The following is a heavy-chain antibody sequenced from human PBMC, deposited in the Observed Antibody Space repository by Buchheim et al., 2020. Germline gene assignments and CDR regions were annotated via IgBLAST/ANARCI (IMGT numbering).Heavy chain of an antibody. Sequence: QVQLVESGGGVVQPGRSLRLSCAASGFTFSSYGMHWVRQAPGKGLEWVAVISYDGSNKYYADSVKGRFTISRDNSKNTLYLQMNSLRAEDTAVYYCASLMIVGEKNFDYWGQGTL. CDR1: GFTFSSYG. V-gene: IGHV3-30*03. CDR2: ISYDGSNK. CDR3: ASLMIVGEKNFDY. J-gene: IGHJ4*02. D-gene: IGHD3-22*01.